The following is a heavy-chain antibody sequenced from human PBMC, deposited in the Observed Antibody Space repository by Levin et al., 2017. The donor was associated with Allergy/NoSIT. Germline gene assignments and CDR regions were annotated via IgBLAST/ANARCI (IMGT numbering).Heavy chain of an antibody. CDR1: GFTFSSYG. D-gene: IGHD3-22*01. J-gene: IGHJ4*02. V-gene: IGHV3-33*01. CDR3: ASGIDDSSGYYLERDY. Sequence: PGGSLRLSCAASGFTFSSYGMHWVRQAPGKGLEWVAVIWYDGSNKYYADSVKGRFTISRDNSKNTLYLQMNSLRAEDTAVYYCASGIDDSSGYYLERDYWGQGTLVTVSS. CDR2: IWYDGSNK.